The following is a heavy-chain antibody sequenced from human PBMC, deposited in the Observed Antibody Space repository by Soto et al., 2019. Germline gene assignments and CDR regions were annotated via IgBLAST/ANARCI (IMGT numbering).Heavy chain of an antibody. V-gene: IGHV4-31*03. J-gene: IGHJ4*02. Sequence: SETLSLTCTVSCGSISSCGYYWSWIRHHPGKGLEWIGYIYYSGSTYYNPSLKSRVTISVDTSKNQFSLKLSSVTAADTAVYYCARAPSPPKGWLAPANRKGNYVDYWGQATLVTVYS. CDR2: IYYSGST. CDR3: ARAPSPPKGWLAPANRKGNYVDY. CDR1: CGSISSCGYY. D-gene: IGHD5-12*01.